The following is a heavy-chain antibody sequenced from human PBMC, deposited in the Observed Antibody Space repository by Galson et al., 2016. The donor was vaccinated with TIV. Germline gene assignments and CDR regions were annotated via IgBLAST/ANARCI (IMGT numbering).Heavy chain of an antibody. J-gene: IGHJ6*02. CDR3: ARDRYYDASGYYFYYYGMDV. V-gene: IGHV3-53*01. CDR2: IYSDGLP. Sequence: SLRLSCAASGFIVNNNQMSWVRQAPGKGLEWISVIYSDGLPYYANSVAGRFTISRGDSKDTLYLQMASLRADDTAVYYCARDRYYDASGYYFYYYGMDVWGQGTTVTVSS. CDR1: GFIVNNNQ. D-gene: IGHD3-3*01.